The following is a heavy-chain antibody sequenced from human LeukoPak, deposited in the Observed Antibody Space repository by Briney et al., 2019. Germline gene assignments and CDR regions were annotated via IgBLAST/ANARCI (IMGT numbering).Heavy chain of an antibody. D-gene: IGHD3-16*01. CDR1: GGSFSGYY. Sequence: SETLSLTCAVYGGSFSGYYWSWIRQPPGKGLEWIGEINHSGSTNYNPSLKSRVTISVDTSKNQFSLKLSSVTAADTAVHYCARQRGFFQHWGQGTLVTVSS. CDR2: INHSGST. CDR3: ARQRGFFQH. V-gene: IGHV4-34*01. J-gene: IGHJ1*01.